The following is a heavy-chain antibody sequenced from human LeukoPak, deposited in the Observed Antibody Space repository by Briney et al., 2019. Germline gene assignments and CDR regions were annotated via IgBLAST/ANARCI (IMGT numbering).Heavy chain of an antibody. Sequence: GGSLRLSCAASGFTFSTYWMSWVRQAPGKGLEWVANIKQDGSEKYYVDSVKGRFTISRDNAKNSLYLQMNSLRADDTAVYYCARDWEYYDSSGYFHWFDPWGQGTLVTVSS. D-gene: IGHD3-22*01. V-gene: IGHV3-7*03. J-gene: IGHJ5*02. CDR3: ARDWEYYDSSGYFHWFDP. CDR2: IKQDGSEK. CDR1: GFTFSTYW.